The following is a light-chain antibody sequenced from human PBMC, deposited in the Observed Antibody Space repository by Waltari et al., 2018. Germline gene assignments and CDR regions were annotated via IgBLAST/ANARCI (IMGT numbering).Light chain of an antibody. CDR3: CSYAGSYTWV. J-gene: IGLJ3*02. V-gene: IGLV2-11*01. CDR2: DVT. Sequence: SALTQPRSVSGSPGQSVTISCTGTTNDTGSYNYVPWYQQHPGKAPKLIILDVTKRPSGVPDRLSGSKSGNTASLTISGLRAEDEAEYYCCSYAGSYTWVFGGGTKLTVV. CDR1: TNDTGSYNY.